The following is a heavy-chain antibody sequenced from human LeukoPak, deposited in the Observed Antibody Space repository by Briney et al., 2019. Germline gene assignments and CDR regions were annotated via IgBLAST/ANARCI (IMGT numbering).Heavy chain of an antibody. CDR2: IIPIFGTA. J-gene: IGHJ4*02. V-gene: IGHV1-69*05. CDR1: GGTFSSYA. CDR3: ATPYYYDSSGYGY. Sequence: SVKVSCKASGGTFSSYAISWVRQAPGQGLEWMGRIIPIFGTANYAQKFQGRVTITTDESTSTAYMELSSLRSEDTAVYYRATPYYYDSSGYGYWGQGTLVTVSS. D-gene: IGHD3-22*01.